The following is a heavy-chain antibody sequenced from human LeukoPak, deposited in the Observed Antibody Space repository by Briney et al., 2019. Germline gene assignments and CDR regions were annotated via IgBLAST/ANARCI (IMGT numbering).Heavy chain of an antibody. V-gene: IGHV3-74*01. CDR3: ARAQFNYYDSSGYYYPLDY. Sequence: GGSLRLSCAASGFTFSSYWMHWVRQAPGKGLVWVSRINSDGSSTSYADSVKGRFTISRDNAKNTLYLQMNSLRAEDTAMYYCARAQFNYYDSSGYYYPLDYWGQGTLVTVSS. J-gene: IGHJ4*02. CDR1: GFTFSSYW. D-gene: IGHD3-22*01. CDR2: INSDGSST.